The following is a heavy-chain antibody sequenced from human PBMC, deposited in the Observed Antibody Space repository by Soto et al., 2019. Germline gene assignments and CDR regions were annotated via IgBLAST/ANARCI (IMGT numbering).Heavy chain of an antibody. V-gene: IGHV3-33*06. Sequence: QVQLVESGGGVVQPGRSLRLSCAASGFIFTTYGLHWVRQAPGKGLEWVAVIWYDGSNQYYADSVKGRFTISRDNSKNILYLEMHSVRVEDTAVYYCVKAHGGGACYSYPYCDYWGQGTLVTVSS. D-gene: IGHD2-21*02. J-gene: IGHJ4*02. CDR1: GFIFTTYG. CDR3: VKAHGGGACYSYPYCDY. CDR2: IWYDGSNQ.